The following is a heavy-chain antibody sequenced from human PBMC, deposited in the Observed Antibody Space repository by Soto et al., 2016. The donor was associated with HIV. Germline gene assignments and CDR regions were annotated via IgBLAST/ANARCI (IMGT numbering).Heavy chain of an antibody. CDR1: GFTFSSYA. CDR3: AKEYSPIYDILTGYYGYFDY. J-gene: IGHJ4*02. D-gene: IGHD3-9*01. Sequence: EVQLLESGGGLVQPGGSLRLSCAASGFTFSSYAMSWVRQAPGKGLEWVSAISGSGGSTYYADSVKGRFTISRDNSKNTLYLQMNSLRAEDTAVYYCAKEYSPIYDILTGYYGYFDYWGQGTLVTVSS. CDR2: ISGSGGST. V-gene: IGHV3-23*01.